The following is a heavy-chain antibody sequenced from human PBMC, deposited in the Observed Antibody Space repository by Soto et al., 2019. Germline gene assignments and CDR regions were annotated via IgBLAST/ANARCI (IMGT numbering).Heavy chain of an antibody. CDR3: AEDDVRGVRSVSAFLRNRSSDL. Sequence: HPGKGLEWIGYIYYRGSTYYNPSLKSRVTISMDKSKNQFYLNLSSVTAADTAVFFRAEDDVRGVRSVSAFLRNRSSDL. CDR2: IYYRGST. D-gene: IGHD2-8*02. V-gene: IGHV4-30-4*06. J-gene: IGHJ2*01.